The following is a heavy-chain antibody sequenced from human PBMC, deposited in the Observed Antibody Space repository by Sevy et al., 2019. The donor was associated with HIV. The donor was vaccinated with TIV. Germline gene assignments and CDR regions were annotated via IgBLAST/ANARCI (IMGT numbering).Heavy chain of an antibody. D-gene: IGHD3-10*01. V-gene: IGHV3-23*01. CDR3: AKALSGSGSYWVFDY. CDR1: GFTFSSYA. CDR2: ISGSGGST. J-gene: IGHJ4*02. Sequence: GGSLRLSCAASGFTFSSYAMSWVRQAPGKGLEWVSAISGSGGSTYYAYSVKGRFTISRDNSKNTLYLQMNSLRAEDTAVYYCAKALSGSGSYWVFDYWGQGTLVTVSS.